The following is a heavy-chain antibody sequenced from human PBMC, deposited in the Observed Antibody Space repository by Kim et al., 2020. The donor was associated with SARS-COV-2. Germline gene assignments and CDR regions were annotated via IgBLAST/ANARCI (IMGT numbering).Heavy chain of an antibody. CDR2: INHSGST. CDR1: GRSFSGYY. V-gene: IGHV4-34*01. J-gene: IGHJ4*02. CDR3: ARVESGYSYGPDY. D-gene: IGHD5-18*01. Sequence: SETLSLTCAVYGRSFSGYYWSWIRQPPGKGLEWIGEINHSGSTNYNPSLKSRVTISVDTSKNQFSLKLSSVTAADTAVYYCARVESGYSYGPDYWGQGTL.